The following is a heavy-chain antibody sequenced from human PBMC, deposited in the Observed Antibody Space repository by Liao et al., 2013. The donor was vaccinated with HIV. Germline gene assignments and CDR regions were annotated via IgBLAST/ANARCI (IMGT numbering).Heavy chain of an antibody. V-gene: IGHV4-39*07. CDR3: ASKTSIAAAVLLDY. D-gene: IGHD6-13*01. J-gene: IGHJ4*02. CDR1: GGSISSVGTT. CDR2: IYASGST. Sequence: QVQLQESGPGLVKPSETLSLTCTVSGGSISSVGTTGAGSASPQGTGLEWIGSIYASGSTNYNPSLKSRVTMSVDTSKNQFSLKLSSVTAADTAVYYCASKTSIAAAVLLDYWAREPWSPSPQ.